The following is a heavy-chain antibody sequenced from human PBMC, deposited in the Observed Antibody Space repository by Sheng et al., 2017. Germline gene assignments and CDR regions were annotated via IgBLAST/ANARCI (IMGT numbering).Heavy chain of an antibody. Sequence: EVQLVESGGGLIQPGGSLRLSCAASGFTVNSNYMSWVRQAPGKGLEWVSVIYSGGGTYYADFVKGRFTISRDNSKNTLYLQMNSLRAEDTALYYCARGPNHSSGYPNVYYFDYWGQGTLVTVSS. CDR3: ARGPNHSSGYPNVYYFDY. CDR1: GFTVNSNY. J-gene: IGHJ4*02. V-gene: IGHV3-53*01. D-gene: IGHD3-22*01. CDR2: IYSGGGT.